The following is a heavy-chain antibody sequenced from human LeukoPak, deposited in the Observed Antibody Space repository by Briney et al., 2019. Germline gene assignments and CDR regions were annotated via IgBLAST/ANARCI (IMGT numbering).Heavy chain of an antibody. CDR2: MNPNSGNT. V-gene: IGHV1-8*01. Sequence: GASVKVSCKASGYTFTSYDINWVRQATGQGLEWMGWMNPNSGNTGYAQKFQGRVTMTRNTSISTAYMELSSLRSEDTAVYYCALLTTVTPAYYYYYMDVRGKGTTVTVSS. CDR3: ALLTTVTPAYYYYYMDV. D-gene: IGHD4-17*01. CDR1: GYTFTSYD. J-gene: IGHJ6*03.